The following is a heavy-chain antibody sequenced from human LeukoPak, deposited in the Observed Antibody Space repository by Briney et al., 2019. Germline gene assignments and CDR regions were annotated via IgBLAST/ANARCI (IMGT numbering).Heavy chain of an antibody. V-gene: IGHV3-9*01. CDR1: GFTFDDYA. D-gene: IGHD2-2*01. CDR3: AREGFVVVPAAMYFDY. Sequence: GGSLRLSCAASGFTFDDYAMHWVRQAPEKGLEWVSGISWNRGSIGYADSVKGRFTISRDNAKNSLYLQMNSLRAEDTAVYYCAREGFVVVPAAMYFDYWGQGTLVTVSS. J-gene: IGHJ4*02. CDR2: ISWNRGSI.